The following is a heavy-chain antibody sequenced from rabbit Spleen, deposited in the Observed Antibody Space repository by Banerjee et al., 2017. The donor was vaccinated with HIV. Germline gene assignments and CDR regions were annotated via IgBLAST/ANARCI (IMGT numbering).Heavy chain of an antibody. V-gene: IGHV1S45*01. D-gene: IGHD1-1*01. J-gene: IGHJ6*01. CDR1: GFSFNDDYV. CDR3: ARDTSSSFSSYGMDL. Sequence: QEQLVESGGGLVKPEGSLTLPCTASGFSFNDDYVMCWVRQAPGKGLEWIACIDAGSSGFTYFASWAKGRFTISKTSSTTVTLQMTRLTAADTATYFCARDTSSSFSSYGMDLWGPGTLVTVS. CDR2: IDAGSSGFT.